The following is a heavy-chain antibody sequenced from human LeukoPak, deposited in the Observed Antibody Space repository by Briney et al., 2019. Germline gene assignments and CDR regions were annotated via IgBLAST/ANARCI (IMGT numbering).Heavy chain of an antibody. D-gene: IGHD3-10*01. CDR1: GYTFTSYY. CDR2: INPRGGST. V-gene: IGHV1-46*01. Sequence: ASVKVSCKASGYTFTSYYMHWVRQAPGQGLEWMGIINPRGGSTSYAQKFQGRVTMTRDTSTSTVYMELSSLRSEDTAVYYCARGIMYYYGSGSYLSHSIYMDVWGKGTTVTISS. J-gene: IGHJ6*03. CDR3: ARGIMYYYGSGSYLSHSIYMDV.